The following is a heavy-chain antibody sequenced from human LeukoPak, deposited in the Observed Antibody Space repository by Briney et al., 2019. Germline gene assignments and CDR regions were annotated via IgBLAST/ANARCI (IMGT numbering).Heavy chain of an antibody. CDR3: ARATPSGYYDY. CDR1: GGSISSGVYY. V-gene: IGHV4-31*03. CDR2: VFYSGDT. Sequence: PSETLSLTCTVSGGSISSGVYYWSWIRQHPGKGLEWIGCVFYSGDTYYNPFLKSRVNISVDTSKNQFSLKLSSVTAADTAVYYCARATPSGYYDYWGQGTLVTVSS. D-gene: IGHD3-22*01. J-gene: IGHJ4*02.